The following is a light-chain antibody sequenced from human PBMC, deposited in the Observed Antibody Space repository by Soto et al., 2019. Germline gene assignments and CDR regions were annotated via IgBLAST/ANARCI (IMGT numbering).Light chain of an antibody. V-gene: IGKV3-15*01. CDR2: DVS. CDR3: QQYTDWPIT. Sequence: EIVLTHSLCSLSLSPRERATLSCRAGQGVTTNFAWYQQKSGQSPRLLIYDVSIRATGVPARFSGSGSGTDFTLTITSLQSDDFAVYFCQQYTDWPITFGQGTRLEIK. J-gene: IGKJ5*01. CDR1: QGVTTN.